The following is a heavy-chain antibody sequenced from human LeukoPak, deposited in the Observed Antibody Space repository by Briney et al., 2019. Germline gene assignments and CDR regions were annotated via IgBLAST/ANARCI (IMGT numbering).Heavy chain of an antibody. Sequence: PSETLSLTCTVSGYSISSGYYWGWIRQPPGKGLEWIGSIYHSGSTYYSPSFQGQVTISVDKSISTAYLQWSSLKASDTAMYYCARLGTVGSSPTRGFDYWGQGTLVTVSS. D-gene: IGHD6-13*01. J-gene: IGHJ4*02. CDR1: GYSISSGYY. V-gene: IGHV4-38-2*02. CDR3: ARLGTVGSSPTRGFDY. CDR2: IYHSGST.